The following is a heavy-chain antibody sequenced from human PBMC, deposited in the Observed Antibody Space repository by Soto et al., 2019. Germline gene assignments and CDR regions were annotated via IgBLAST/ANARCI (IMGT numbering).Heavy chain of an antibody. Sequence: NPSETLSLTCAVSGYSISSGYYWGWIRQPPGKGLEWIGSIYHRGSTYYNPSLKSRVTISVDTSKNQFSLKLSSVTAADTAVYYCASLLNYYDSSGYYFDYWGQGTLVTVSS. D-gene: IGHD3-22*01. CDR3: ASLLNYYDSSGYYFDY. CDR1: GYSISSGYY. V-gene: IGHV4-38-2*01. CDR2: IYHRGST. J-gene: IGHJ4*02.